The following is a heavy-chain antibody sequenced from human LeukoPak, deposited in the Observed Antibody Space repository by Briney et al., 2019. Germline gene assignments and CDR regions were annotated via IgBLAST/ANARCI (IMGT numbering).Heavy chain of an antibody. V-gene: IGHV3-21*01. CDR2: ISSSSSYI. Sequence: PGGSLRLSCAASGFTFSSYSMNWVRQAPGKGLEWVSSISSSSSYIYYADSVKGRFTISRDNAKNSLYLQMNSLRAEDTAVYYCARALGYSSSSIVYWGQGTLVTVSS. D-gene: IGHD6-6*01. J-gene: IGHJ4*02. CDR1: GFTFSSYS. CDR3: ARALGYSSSSIVY.